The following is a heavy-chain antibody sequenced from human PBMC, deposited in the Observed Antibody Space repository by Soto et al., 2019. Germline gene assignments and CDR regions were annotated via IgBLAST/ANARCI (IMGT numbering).Heavy chain of an antibody. D-gene: IGHD2-21*01. CDR2: IYHSGST. CDR1: GYSISSGYY. J-gene: IGHJ6*02. CDR3: ARDRVVLWGSKAQRLYYYYGMDV. Sequence: ETLSLTCAVSGYSISSGYYWGWIRQPPGKGLEWIGSIYHSGSTYYNPSLKSRVTISVDTSKNQFSLKLSSVTAADTAVYYCARDRVVLWGSKAQRLYYYYGMDVWGQGTTVTVSS. V-gene: IGHV4-38-2*02.